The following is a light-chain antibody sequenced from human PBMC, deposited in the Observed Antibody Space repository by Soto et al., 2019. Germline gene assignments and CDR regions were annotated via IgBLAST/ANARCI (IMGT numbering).Light chain of an antibody. Sequence: EIVMTQSPATLSMSLGERATLSCRASQGVSSYFAWYQQKPGQAPRLLIYGASTRATGIPSRFSGSGSGTEFTLTISSLQSEDFAVYYCQQYNNWPTTFGQGTNVEIK. J-gene: IGKJ1*01. V-gene: IGKV3-15*01. CDR1: QGVSSY. CDR3: QQYNNWPTT. CDR2: GAS.